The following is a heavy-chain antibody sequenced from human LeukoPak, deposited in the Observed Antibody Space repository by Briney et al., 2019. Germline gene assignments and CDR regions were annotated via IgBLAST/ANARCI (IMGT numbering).Heavy chain of an antibody. D-gene: IGHD1-26*01. V-gene: IGHV3-23*01. J-gene: IGHJ5*02. Sequence: GGSLRLSCAASGFTFSSYAMTWVRQAPGKGLEWVSAISGSSGSTYYADSVKGRFTISRDNSKNTLSLQMNSLRVEDSAVYYCAKLGIGGSYWTAAWFDPWGQGTLVTVSS. CDR2: ISGSSGST. CDR3: AKLGIGGSYWTAAWFDP. CDR1: GFTFSSYA.